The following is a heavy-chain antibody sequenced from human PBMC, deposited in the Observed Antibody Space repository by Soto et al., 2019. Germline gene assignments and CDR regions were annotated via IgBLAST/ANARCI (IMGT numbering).Heavy chain of an antibody. CDR1: GSTFTNYG. V-gene: IGHV5-51*01. CDR2: IYPADSDT. J-gene: IGHJ6*02. Sequence: GESKNFSCKAAGSTFTNYGMGWVRAIPGKGLEWMGLIYPADSDTTYSPSFQGQVSISADRSIRSAFLQWSSLKASDTAIYYCARQRATSMWSCIDVWGQGTTVTVSS. D-gene: IGHD2-2*01. CDR3: ARQRATSMWSCIDV.